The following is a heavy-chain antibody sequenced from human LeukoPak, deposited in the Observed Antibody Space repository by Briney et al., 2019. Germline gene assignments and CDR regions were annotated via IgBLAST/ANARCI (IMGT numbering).Heavy chain of an antibody. CDR2: ISSSSSTI. Sequence: GGSLRLSCAASGFTFSSYSMNWVRQAPGKGLEWVSYISSSSSTIYYADSVKGRFTISRDNAKNSLYLQMNSLRAEDTAVYYCARDPMTHQQLVPSAPYYFDYWGQGTLVTVSS. CDR1: GFTFSSYS. J-gene: IGHJ4*02. D-gene: IGHD6-13*01. CDR3: ARDPMTHQQLVPSAPYYFDY. V-gene: IGHV3-48*04.